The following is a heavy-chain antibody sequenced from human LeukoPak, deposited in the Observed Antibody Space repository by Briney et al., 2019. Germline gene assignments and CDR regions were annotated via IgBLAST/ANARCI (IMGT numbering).Heavy chain of an antibody. Sequence: SQTLSLTCTVSGGSISSGDYYWSWIRQPPGKGLEWIGYIYYSGSTYYNPSLKSQVTISVDTSKNQFSLKLSSVTAADTAVYYCARWRNYYDSSGYYLTGTLDYWGQGTLVTVSS. D-gene: IGHD3-22*01. J-gene: IGHJ4*02. CDR3: ARWRNYYDSSGYYLTGTLDY. CDR1: GGSISSGDYY. CDR2: IYYSGST. V-gene: IGHV4-30-4*01.